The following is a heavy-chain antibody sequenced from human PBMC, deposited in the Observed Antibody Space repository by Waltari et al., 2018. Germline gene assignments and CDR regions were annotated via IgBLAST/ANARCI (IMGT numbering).Heavy chain of an antibody. Sequence: EVRLEESGGGLVQPGGSLRLSCAASGCAFSSYWMHGVRQAPGKGLVWLSRIDYGGSATTYAASVMGRFTISRDNAKNTVYLEMNSLRAEDTAVYYCSRSPAGYSRSDYWGQGTLVTVSS. CDR1: GCAFSSYW. J-gene: IGHJ4*02. D-gene: IGHD5-18*01. V-gene: IGHV3-74*01. CDR2: IDYGGSAT. CDR3: SRSPAGYSRSDY.